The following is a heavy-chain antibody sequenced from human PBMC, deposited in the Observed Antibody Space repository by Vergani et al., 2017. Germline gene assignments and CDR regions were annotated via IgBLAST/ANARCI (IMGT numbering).Heavy chain of an antibody. Sequence: QVQLVQSGAEVKKPGASVKVSYKASGYTFTSYGISWVRQAPGQGLEWMGWISAYNGNTNYAQKLQGRVTMTTDTSTSTAYMELRSLRSDDTAVYYCARAPPYDSSGYYTFDYWGQGTLVTVSS. CDR1: GYTFTSYG. V-gene: IGHV1-18*01. CDR3: ARAPPYDSSGYYTFDY. D-gene: IGHD3-22*01. J-gene: IGHJ4*02. CDR2: ISAYNGNT.